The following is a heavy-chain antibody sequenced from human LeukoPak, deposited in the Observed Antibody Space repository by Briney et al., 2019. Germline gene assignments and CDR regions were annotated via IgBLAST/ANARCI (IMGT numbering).Heavy chain of an antibody. D-gene: IGHD1-20*01. CDR3: ARIWYFGDNNWRYFDY. CDR2: IDTDGSET. J-gene: IGHJ4*02. CDR1: GFTFSNFW. Sequence: GGSLTLSCTASGFTFSNFWMSWVRQAPGQGQEWVANIDTDGSETQYVGSVKGRSTASRDNAKNSLYLQMNSLRAEDTAIYYCARIWYFGDNNWRYFDYWGQGTLVTVSS. V-gene: IGHV3-7*01.